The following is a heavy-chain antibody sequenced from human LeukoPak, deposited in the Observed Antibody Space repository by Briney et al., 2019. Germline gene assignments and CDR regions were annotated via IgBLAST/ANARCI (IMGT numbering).Heavy chain of an antibody. CDR1: GRSINSCY. D-gene: IGHD6-13*01. Sequence: KSSETLSLTCTVSGRSINSCYWSWIRQPPGKGLEWIGYIYYSGSTNYNPSLKSRVTISVDTSKNQFSLKLRSVTAADTAVYYCERDLGYSSSYYYGMDVWGQGTTVTVSS. V-gene: IGHV4-59*01. J-gene: IGHJ6*02. CDR2: IYYSGST. CDR3: ERDLGYSSSYYYGMDV.